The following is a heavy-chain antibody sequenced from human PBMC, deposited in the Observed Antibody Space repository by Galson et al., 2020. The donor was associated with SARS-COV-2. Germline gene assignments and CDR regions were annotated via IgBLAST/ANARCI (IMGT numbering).Heavy chain of an antibody. V-gene: IGHV3-48*03. CDR1: GFTFSSYE. Sequence: QAGGSLRLSCAASGFTFSSYEMNWVRQAPGKGLEWVSYISSSGTTIYYADSVKGRFTVSRDNAKNSLYLQMNTLRAEDTAVYYCARDRSMVRGVFPYYYGMDVWGQGTTVTVSS. J-gene: IGHJ6*02. CDR2: ISSSGTTI. CDR3: ARDRSMVRGVFPYYYGMDV. D-gene: IGHD3-10*01.